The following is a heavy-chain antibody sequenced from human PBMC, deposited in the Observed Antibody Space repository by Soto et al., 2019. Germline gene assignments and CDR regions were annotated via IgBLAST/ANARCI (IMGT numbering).Heavy chain of an antibody. CDR2: IYPGDSDT. CDR1: GYSFTSYW. V-gene: IGHV5-51*01. J-gene: IGHJ4*02. Sequence: GESLKISCKGSGYSFTSYWIGWVRQMPGKGLEWMGIIYPGDSDTRYSPSFQGQVTISADKSISPAYLQWSSLKASDTAMYYCARQGRFSDKLLWFGEFPFDYWGQGTLVTVSS. CDR3: ARQGRFSDKLLWFGEFPFDY. D-gene: IGHD3-10*01.